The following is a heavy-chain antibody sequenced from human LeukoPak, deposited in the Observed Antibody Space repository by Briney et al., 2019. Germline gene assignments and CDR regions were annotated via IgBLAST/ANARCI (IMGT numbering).Heavy chain of an antibody. Sequence: GESLKISCKGSGYNFANYWIGWVRQMPGKGLEWMGIIYGGDSETRYSPSFKGQVTISADKSISTAYLRWSSLKASDTAMYYCALGSITCCGSNWLDPWGQGTLVTVSS. CDR1: GYNFANYW. CDR3: ALGSITCCGSNWLDP. J-gene: IGHJ5*02. CDR2: IYGGDSET. D-gene: IGHD2-2*01. V-gene: IGHV5-51*01.